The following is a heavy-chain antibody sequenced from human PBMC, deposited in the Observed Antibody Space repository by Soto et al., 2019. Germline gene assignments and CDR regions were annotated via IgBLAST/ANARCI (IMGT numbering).Heavy chain of an antibody. CDR3: ARGPSKAGYSSSWYYYYYYGMDV. V-gene: IGHV4-34*01. Sequence: SETLSLTCAVYGGSFSGYYWSWIRQPPGKGLEWIGEINHSGSTNYNPSLKSRVTISVDTSKNQFSLKLSSVTAADTAVYYCARGPSKAGYSSSWYYYYYYGMDVRGQGTTVTVSS. CDR2: INHSGST. J-gene: IGHJ6*02. CDR1: GGSFSGYY. D-gene: IGHD6-13*01.